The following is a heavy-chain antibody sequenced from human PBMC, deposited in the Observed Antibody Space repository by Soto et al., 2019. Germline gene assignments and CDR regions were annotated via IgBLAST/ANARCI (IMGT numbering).Heavy chain of an antibody. CDR1: GFTFSSYA. J-gene: IGHJ4*02. Sequence: GGSLRLSCAASGFTFSSYAMHWVRQAPGKGLEWVAVISYDGSNKYYADSVKGRFTISRDNSKNTLYLQMNSLRAEDTAVYYCARGDGEAAAGTSHDYWGQGTLVTVSS. CDR3: ARGDGEAAAGTSHDY. CDR2: ISYDGSNK. V-gene: IGHV3-30-3*01. D-gene: IGHD6-13*01.